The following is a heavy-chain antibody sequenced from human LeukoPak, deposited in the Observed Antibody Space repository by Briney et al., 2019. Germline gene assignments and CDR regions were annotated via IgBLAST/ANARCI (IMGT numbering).Heavy chain of an antibody. J-gene: IGHJ4*02. CDR2: ISGSGGST. V-gene: IGHV3-23*01. CDR1: GFTFSSYA. Sequence: PGGSLRLSCAASGFTFSSYAMSWVRQAPGKGLEWVSAISGSGGSTYYADSVTGRFTISRDNSKNTLYLQMNSLRAEDTAVYYCAKVSTVVTHFDYWGQGTLVTVSS. CDR3: AKVSTVVTHFDY. D-gene: IGHD4-23*01.